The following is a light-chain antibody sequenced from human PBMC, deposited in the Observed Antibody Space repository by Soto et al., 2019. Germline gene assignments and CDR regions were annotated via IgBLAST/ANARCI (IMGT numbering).Light chain of an antibody. J-gene: IGKJ5*01. CDR1: QSVSRY. V-gene: IGKV3-11*01. CDR3: QQRSNWPPIT. Sequence: EIVLTQSPATLSLSPGERATLSCRASQSVSRYLAWYQQRPGQAPRLFIYDTSNRATGIPARFSGSGSGTDFTLTISSLEPEDFAVYYCQQRSNWPPITFGQGTRREIK. CDR2: DTS.